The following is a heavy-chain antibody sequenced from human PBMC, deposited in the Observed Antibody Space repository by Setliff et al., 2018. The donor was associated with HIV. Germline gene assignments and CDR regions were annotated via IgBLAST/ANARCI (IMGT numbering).Heavy chain of an antibody. CDR2: TKYDGSES. J-gene: IGHJ4*02. CDR1: GDSINTPHC. CDR3: ARAYNVYDYRFDSSGYDY. D-gene: IGHD3-22*01. V-gene: IGHV3-7*03. Sequence: PSETLSLTCAVSGDSINTPHCWSWVRQVPGKGLEWVSNTKYDGSESYYVDSVKGRVIASTDNARNSLFLEMNSLRAEDTAVYYCARAYNVYDYRFDSSGYDYWGQGTLVTVSS.